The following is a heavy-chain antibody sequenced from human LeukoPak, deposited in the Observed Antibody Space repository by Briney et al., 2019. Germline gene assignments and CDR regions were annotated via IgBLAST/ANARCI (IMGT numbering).Heavy chain of an antibody. CDR1: GGSFSGYS. D-gene: IGHD6-13*01. CDR2: MIHSGST. CDR3: ARSMVLIAAAGKGFDY. Sequence: PSETLSLTCAVYGGSFSGYSWSWIRQPPGKGLEWVGEMIHSGSTNYNPSLKSRVTISVDTSKNQFSLEVSSVTAADTAVYYCARSMVLIAAAGKGFDYWGQGTLVTVSS. J-gene: IGHJ4*02. V-gene: IGHV4-34*12.